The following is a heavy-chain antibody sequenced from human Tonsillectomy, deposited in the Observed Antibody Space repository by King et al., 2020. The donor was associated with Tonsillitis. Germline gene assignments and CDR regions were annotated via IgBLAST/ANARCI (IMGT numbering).Heavy chain of an antibody. CDR3: ARGTLYSSSWSTFDY. D-gene: IGHD6-13*01. CDR2: ISSSSSYI. Sequence: VQLVESGGGLVKPGGSLRLSCAASGFTFSSYSMNWVRQAPGKGLEWVSFISSSSSYIYYADAVKGRFTISRDNAKNSLYLQMNSLRDEDTAVYYCARGTLYSSSWSTFDYWGQGTLVTVSS. V-gene: IGHV3-21*01. J-gene: IGHJ4*02. CDR1: GFTFSSYS.